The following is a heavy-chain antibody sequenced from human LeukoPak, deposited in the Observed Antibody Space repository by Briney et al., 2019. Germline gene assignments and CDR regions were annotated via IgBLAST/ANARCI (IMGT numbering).Heavy chain of an antibody. CDR3: ARESLVRGVMDYYYYGMDV. CDR1: GGTFSSYA. CDR2: ITPIFGTA. V-gene: IGHV1-69*13. J-gene: IGHJ6*02. Sequence: SVKVSCKASGGTFSSYAISWVRQAPGQGLEWMGGITPIFGTANYAQKFQGRVTITADESTSTAYMELSSLRSEDTAVYYCARESLVRGVMDYYYYGMDVWGQGTTVTVSS. D-gene: IGHD3-10*01.